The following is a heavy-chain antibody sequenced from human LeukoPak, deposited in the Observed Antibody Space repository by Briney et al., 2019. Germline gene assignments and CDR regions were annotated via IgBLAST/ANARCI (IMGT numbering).Heavy chain of an antibody. Sequence: SVKVSCKASGYTFTGFYLHWVRQAPGQGLEWMGRIIPILGIANYAQKFQGRVTITADKSTSTAYMEPSSLRSEDTAVYYCARDELSGYYTYYFDYWGQGTLVTVSS. D-gene: IGHD3-22*01. J-gene: IGHJ4*02. CDR1: GYTFTGFY. V-gene: IGHV1-69*04. CDR3: ARDELSGYYTYYFDY. CDR2: IIPILGIA.